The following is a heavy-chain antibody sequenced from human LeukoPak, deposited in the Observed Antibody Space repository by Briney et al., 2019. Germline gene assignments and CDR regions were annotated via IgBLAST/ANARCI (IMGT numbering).Heavy chain of an antibody. D-gene: IGHD4-17*01. CDR3: ARRYYGDVYYFDY. CDR1: GFTFSSYW. Sequence: GGSLRLSCAASGFTFSSYWMSWVRQAPGKGLEWVANIKQDGSEKYYVDSVKGRFTISRDNAKNSLYLQMNSLRAEDTAVYYCARRYYGDVYYFDYWGQGTLVTVSS. V-gene: IGHV3-7*03. CDR2: IKQDGSEK. J-gene: IGHJ4*02.